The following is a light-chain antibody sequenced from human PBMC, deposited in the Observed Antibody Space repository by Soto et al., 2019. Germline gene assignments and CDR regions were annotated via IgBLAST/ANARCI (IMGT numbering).Light chain of an antibody. CDR2: TVT. CDR1: SSVVGGYNY. Sequence: QSVLTQPRSVSGSPGQSVTISCTGTSSVVGGYNYVSWYQQHPGKAPKLMIYTVTKRPSGVPDRFSGSKSDNTASLTISGLQADDEADYYCCSYAGSYSYVFGTGTKVTVL. J-gene: IGLJ1*01. CDR3: CSYAGSYSYV. V-gene: IGLV2-11*01.